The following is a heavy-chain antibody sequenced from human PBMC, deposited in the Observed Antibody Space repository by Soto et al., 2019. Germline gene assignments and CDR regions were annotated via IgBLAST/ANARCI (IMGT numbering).Heavy chain of an antibody. Sequence: GASVKVSCKASGYTFTSYYMHWVRQAPGQRLEWMGIINAGNGNTKYSQKFQDRVIFTRDTSATTVYMEMRSLKSEDTAVYYCARANYCGGGAVCFRWFAPWGQGTLVTVSS. CDR1: GYTFTSYY. CDR2: INAGNGNT. CDR3: ARANYCGGGAVCFRWFAP. D-gene: IGHD2-21*01. V-gene: IGHV1-3*01. J-gene: IGHJ5*02.